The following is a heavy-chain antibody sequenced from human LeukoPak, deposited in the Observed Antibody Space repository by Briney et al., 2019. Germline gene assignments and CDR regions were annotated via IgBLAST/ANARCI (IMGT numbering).Heavy chain of an antibody. J-gene: IGHJ3*02. CDR3: TRRTLYGSGNIDAFDI. CDR1: GFTFSGSA. Sequence: PGGSLRLSCAASGFTFSGSAMHWVRQASGKGLEWVGRMRSKANNYATAYAASVKGRFTISRDDSRNTAYLQMNSLKTEDTAVYYCTRRTLYGSGNIDAFDIWGQGTMVTGSS. D-gene: IGHD3-10*01. CDR2: MRSKANNYAT. V-gene: IGHV3-73*01.